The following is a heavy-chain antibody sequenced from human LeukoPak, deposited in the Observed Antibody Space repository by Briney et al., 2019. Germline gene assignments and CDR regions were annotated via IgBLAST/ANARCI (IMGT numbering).Heavy chain of an antibody. CDR1: GGSISSYY. CDR2: IYYSGST. J-gene: IGHJ4*02. Sequence: SETLSLTCTVSGGSISSYYWSWIRQPPGKGLEWIGYIYYSGSTNYNPSLKSRVTISVDTSKNQFSLKLSSVTAADTAVYYCARHPNYYDSSGYWLFDYWGQGTLVTVSS. D-gene: IGHD3-22*01. CDR3: ARHPNYYDSSGYWLFDY. V-gene: IGHV4-59*08.